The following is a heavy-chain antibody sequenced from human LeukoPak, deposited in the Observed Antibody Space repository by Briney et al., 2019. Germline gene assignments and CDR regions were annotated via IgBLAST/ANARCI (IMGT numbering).Heavy chain of an antibody. CDR1: GFTFSSYD. D-gene: IGHD4-11*01. CDR2: INHSGST. CDR3: ARDRPVTGANWFDP. J-gene: IGHJ5*02. Sequence: GSLRLSCAASGFTFSSYDMNWVRQPPGKGLEWIGEINHSGSTNYNPSLKSRVTISLDTSKNQFSLRLSSVTAADTAVYYCARDRPVTGANWFDPWGQGALVTVSS. V-gene: IGHV4-34*01.